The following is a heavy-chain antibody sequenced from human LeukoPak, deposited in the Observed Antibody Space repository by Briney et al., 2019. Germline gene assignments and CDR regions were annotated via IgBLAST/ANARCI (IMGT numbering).Heavy chain of an antibody. CDR1: GFTFSSYA. V-gene: IGHV3-23*01. CDR2: ISGSGGST. D-gene: IGHD6-13*01. CDR3: ARAKSVTKQQLVRGHAFDI. J-gene: IGHJ3*02. Sequence: QPGGSLRLSCAASGFTFSSYAMSWVRQAPGKGLEWVSAISGSGGSTYYADSVKGRFTISRDNSKNTLYLQMNSLRAEDTAVYYCARAKSVTKQQLVRGHAFDIWGQGTMVTVSS.